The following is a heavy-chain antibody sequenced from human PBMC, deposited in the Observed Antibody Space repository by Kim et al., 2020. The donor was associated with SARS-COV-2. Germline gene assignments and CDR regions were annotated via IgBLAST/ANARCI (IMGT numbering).Heavy chain of an antibody. CDR2: IIPILGIA. Sequence: SVKVSCKASGGTFSSYAISWVRQAPGQGLEWMGRIIPILGIANYAQKFQGRVTITADKSTSTAYMELSSLRSEDTAVYYCARGNGWRWLPFDYWGQGTLVTVSS. CDR3: ARGNGWRWLPFDY. V-gene: IGHV1-69*04. CDR1: GGTFSSYA. J-gene: IGHJ4*02. D-gene: IGHD2-21*01.